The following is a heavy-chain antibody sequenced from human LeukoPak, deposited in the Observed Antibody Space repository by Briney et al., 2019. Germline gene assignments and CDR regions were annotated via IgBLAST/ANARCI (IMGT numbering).Heavy chain of an antibody. CDR1: GGSISSGDYY. Sequence: PSETLSLTCTVSGGSISSGDYYWSWIRQPPGKGLEWIGYIYHSGSTYYNPSLKSRVTISVDRSKNQFSLQLSSVTTADTAVYYCARDLLTGNYYYGMDVWGQGTTVTVSS. CDR3: ARDLLTGNYYYGMDV. J-gene: IGHJ6*02. CDR2: IYHSGST. D-gene: IGHD7-27*01. V-gene: IGHV4-30-2*01.